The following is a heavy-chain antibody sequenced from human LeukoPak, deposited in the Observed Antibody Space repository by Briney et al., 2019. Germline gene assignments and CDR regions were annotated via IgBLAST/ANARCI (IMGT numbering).Heavy chain of an antibody. CDR3: ARVAAGYYYYYYYMDV. Sequence: SETLSLTCTVSGGSISSSSYYWGWIRQPPGKGLEWIGSIYYSGSTYYNPSLKSRINISVDTSKHQFSRKLSSVPAADTAEYYCARVAAGYYYYYYYMDVWGKGTTVTVSS. V-gene: IGHV4-39*07. CDR2: IYYSGST. D-gene: IGHD3-9*01. CDR1: GGSISSSSYY. J-gene: IGHJ6*03.